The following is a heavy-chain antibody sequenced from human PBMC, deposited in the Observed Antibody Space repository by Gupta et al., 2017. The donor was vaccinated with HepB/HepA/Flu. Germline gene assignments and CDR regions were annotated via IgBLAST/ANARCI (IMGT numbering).Heavy chain of an antibody. CDR2: ITSSGDRI. Sequence: EVQLLESGGDLVPPGGSLRLSRAASGFPFRSYAMIWVRQAPGKGLEWVSFITSSGDRIYYTDSVKGRFTISRDNSKNTLYLQMNSLRAEDTAVYYCAKSTGRRSAHSDAFDIWGQGTMVTVSS. V-gene: IGHV3-23*01. D-gene: IGHD1-1*01. J-gene: IGHJ3*02. CDR3: AKSTGRRSAHSDAFDI. CDR1: GFPFRSYA.